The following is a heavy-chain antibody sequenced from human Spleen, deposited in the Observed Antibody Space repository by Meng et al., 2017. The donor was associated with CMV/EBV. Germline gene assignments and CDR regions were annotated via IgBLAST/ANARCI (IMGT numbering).Heavy chain of an antibody. CDR3: ARVNDFWTLWGWFDP. J-gene: IGHJ5*02. CDR1: GGSISSSSYY. D-gene: IGHD3-3*01. V-gene: IGHV4-39*07. Sequence: GSLRLSCTVSGGSISSSSYYWGWIRQPPGKGLEWIGSIYYSGSTYYNPSLKSRVTISVDTSKNQFSLKLSSVTAADTAVYYCARVNDFWTLWGWFDPWGQGTLVTVSS. CDR2: IYYSGST.